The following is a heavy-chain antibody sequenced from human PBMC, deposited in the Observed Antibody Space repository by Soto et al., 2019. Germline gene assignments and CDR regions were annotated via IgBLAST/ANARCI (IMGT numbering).Heavy chain of an antibody. Sequence: QVQLVQSGAEVKKPGSSVKVSCKASGGTFSSYAISWVRQAPGQGLEWMGGIIPIFGTANYAQKFQGRVTITADESTSSASXELSSMRSEDTAVYYCARDPVIAAAGTSYYYGMDVWGQGTTVTVSS. CDR3: ARDPVIAAAGTSYYYGMDV. V-gene: IGHV1-69*12. J-gene: IGHJ6*02. CDR1: GGTFSSYA. D-gene: IGHD6-13*01. CDR2: IIPIFGTA.